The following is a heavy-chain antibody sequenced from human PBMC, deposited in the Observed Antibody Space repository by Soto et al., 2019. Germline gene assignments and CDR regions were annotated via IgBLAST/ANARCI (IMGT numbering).Heavy chain of an antibody. CDR2: IYYSGST. Sequence: PSETLSLTCTVSGGSISSYYWSWIRQPPGKGLEWIGYIYYSGSTNYNPSLKSRVTISVDTSKNQFSLKLSSVTAADTAVYYCAGSPLAAAGNFDYRGQGTLVTVSS. CDR3: AGSPLAAAGNFDY. J-gene: IGHJ4*02. CDR1: GGSISSYY. V-gene: IGHV4-59*01. D-gene: IGHD6-13*01.